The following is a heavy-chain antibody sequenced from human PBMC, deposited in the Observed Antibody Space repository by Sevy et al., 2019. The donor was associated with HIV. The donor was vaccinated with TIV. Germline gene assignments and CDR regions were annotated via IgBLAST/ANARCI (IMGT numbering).Heavy chain of an antibody. D-gene: IGHD1-26*01. CDR3: ARAPSGSQGPGQYFHH. V-gene: IGHV1-18*01. Sequence: ASVKVSCKASGYTFTNYHITWARQAPGRGLEWMGRITPNNGDTNYAQRLQGRVTMTTDTSTSTVYMELRSLRSDDTAVYYCARAPSGSQGPGQYFHHWGQGTLVTVSS. J-gene: IGHJ1*01. CDR2: ITPNNGDT. CDR1: GYTFTNYH.